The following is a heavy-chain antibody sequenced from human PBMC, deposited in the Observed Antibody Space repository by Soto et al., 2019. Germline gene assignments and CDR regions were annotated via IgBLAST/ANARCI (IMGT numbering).Heavy chain of an antibody. CDR3: AKDRLAGNFDY. J-gene: IGHJ4*02. V-gene: IGHV3-23*01. CDR1: GFTFKNYA. Sequence: AGGSLRHSCGGSGFTFKNYAINWGRQAPGKGLEWVATISATGGSTYYADSVKGRFTISRDNSKNTLYLQMNGLRVEDTAVYYCAKDRLAGNFDYWGQGTQVTVSS. CDR2: ISATGGST.